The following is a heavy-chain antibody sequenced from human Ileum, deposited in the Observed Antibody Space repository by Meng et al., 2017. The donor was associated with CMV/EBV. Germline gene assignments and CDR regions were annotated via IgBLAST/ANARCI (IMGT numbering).Heavy chain of an antibody. CDR3: ARDANCSSTSCYLSAYYYGMDV. V-gene: IGHV3-7*01. CDR2: INQDGSEK. J-gene: IGHJ6*02. Sequence: GESLKISCAASGFTFSNYWMSWVRQTPGKGLEWVANINQDGSEKYYVDSVKGRFTISRDNAKNSLYLQMNSLRAEDTAVYYRARDANCSSTSCYLSAYYYGMDVWGQGTTVTVSS. CDR1: GFTFSNYW. D-gene: IGHD2-2*01.